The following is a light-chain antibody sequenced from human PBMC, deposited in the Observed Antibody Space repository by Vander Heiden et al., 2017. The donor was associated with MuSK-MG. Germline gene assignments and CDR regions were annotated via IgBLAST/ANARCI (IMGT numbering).Light chain of an antibody. V-gene: IGKV1-39*01. CDR2: DAS. CDR3: QQSNSCPPT. J-gene: IGKJ4*01. CDR1: QSISSY. Sequence: DIQLTQSPASLSASVGDRVTLTCRASQSISSYLTWYQQKPGKAPKLLIYDASSLASGVPARFSGSGSGTDFTLTISSLEPEDFATYYCQQSNSCPPTFGGGTKVEIK.